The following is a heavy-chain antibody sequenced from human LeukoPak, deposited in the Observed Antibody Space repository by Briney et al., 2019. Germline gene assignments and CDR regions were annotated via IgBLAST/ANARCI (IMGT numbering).Heavy chain of an antibody. J-gene: IGHJ5*02. CDR2: IYYSGST. Sequence: SETLSLTCTVSGGSISSYYWIWIRQPPGKGLEWIGYIYYSGSTNYNPSLKSRVTISVDTSKNQFSLKLSSVTAADTAVYYCARQRWFDPWGQGTLVTVSS. V-gene: IGHV4-59*08. CDR3: ARQRWFDP. CDR1: GGSISSYY.